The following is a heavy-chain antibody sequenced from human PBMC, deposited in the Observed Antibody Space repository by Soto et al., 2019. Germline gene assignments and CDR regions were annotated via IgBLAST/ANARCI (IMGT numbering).Heavy chain of an antibody. CDR3: ARAPKVSGSSQTRPDF. V-gene: IGHV4-34*01. CDR2: IRQSGNT. Sequence: SETLSLTCSIYSGSFSGYYWSWIRQPPGKGLEGIGEIRQSGNTTNRPSLKGRVPISIHTSKKQFSLNLASVSAADTAVYYCARAPKVSGSSQTRPDFWGQGTLVTVSS. D-gene: IGHD6-6*01. J-gene: IGHJ4*02. CDR1: SGSFSGYY.